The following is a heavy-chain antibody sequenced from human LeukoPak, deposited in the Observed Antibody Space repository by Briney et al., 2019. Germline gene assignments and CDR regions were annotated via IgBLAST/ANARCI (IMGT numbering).Heavy chain of an antibody. D-gene: IGHD3-22*01. CDR3: ASLMGDYYDSSGYPLDY. V-gene: IGHV3-74*01. Sequence: SGGFLRLSCAASGFTFSSYWMHWVRQAPGKGLVWVSRINSDGSSTSYADSVKGRFTISRDNAKNTLYLQMNSLRAEDTAVYYCASLMGDYYDSSGYPLDYWGQGTLVTVSS. J-gene: IGHJ4*02. CDR2: INSDGSST. CDR1: GFTFSSYW.